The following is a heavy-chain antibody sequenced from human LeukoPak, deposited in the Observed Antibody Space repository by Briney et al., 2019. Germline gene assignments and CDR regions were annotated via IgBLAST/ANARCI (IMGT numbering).Heavy chain of an antibody. CDR3: AREGSYSSGWYQDY. Sequence: SETLSLTCTVSGGSIGGYHWSWIRQPPGKGLEWIGYISYTGSPTYNASLKSRVTISVDTSKNQFSLKLSSVTAADTAVYYCAREGSYSSGWYQDYWGQGTLVTVSS. D-gene: IGHD6-19*01. V-gene: IGHV4-59*12. CDR1: GGSIGGYH. CDR2: ISYTGSP. J-gene: IGHJ4*02.